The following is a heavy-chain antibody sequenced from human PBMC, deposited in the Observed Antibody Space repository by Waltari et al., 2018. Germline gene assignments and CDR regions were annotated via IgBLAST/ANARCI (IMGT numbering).Heavy chain of an antibody. CDR1: GSPLSTARMG. J-gene: IGHJ4*02. Sequence: QATLKEPVPVLVKPTETPTLTSTVSGSPLSTARMGVTWIRQPQGRALEWLAHIFSSDEKSYRTSLKSRLTISKDTSKSQVVLTMTNMDPVDTATYYCARSQLLPNYDYWGQGTLVTVSS. CDR2: IFSSDEK. D-gene: IGHD2-2*01. CDR3: ARSQLLPNYDY. V-gene: IGHV2-26*01.